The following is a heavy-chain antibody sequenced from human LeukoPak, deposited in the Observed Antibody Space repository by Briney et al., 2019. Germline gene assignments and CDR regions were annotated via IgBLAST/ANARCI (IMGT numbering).Heavy chain of an antibody. Sequence: PGGSLRLSCAASGFTFSSYAMHWVRQAPGKGLEWVAVISYDGSNKYYADSVKDRFTISRDNSKNTLYLQMNSLRAEDTAVYYCATLGAYYYGSGSYYGDYWGQGTLVTVSS. J-gene: IGHJ4*02. D-gene: IGHD3-10*01. CDR3: ATLGAYYYGSGSYYGDY. V-gene: IGHV3-30*04. CDR2: ISYDGSNK. CDR1: GFTFSSYA.